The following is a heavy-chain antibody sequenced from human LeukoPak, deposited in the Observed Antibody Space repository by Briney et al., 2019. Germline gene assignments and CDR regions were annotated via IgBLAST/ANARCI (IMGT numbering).Heavy chain of an antibody. J-gene: IGHJ4*02. V-gene: IGHV3-30-3*01. D-gene: IGHD3-10*01. CDR2: ISYDGSNK. CDR1: GFTFSSYA. Sequence: GRSLRLSCAASGFTFSSYAMHWVRQAPGKGLEWVAVISYDGSNKYYADSVKGRFTISRDNSKNTLYLQMNSLRAEDTAVYYCARERRSKTDYWGQGTLVTVSS. CDR3: ARERRSKTDY.